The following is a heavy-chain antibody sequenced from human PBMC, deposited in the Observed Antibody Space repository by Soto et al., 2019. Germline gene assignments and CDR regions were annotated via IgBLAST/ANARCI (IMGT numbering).Heavy chain of an antibody. V-gene: IGHV3-9*01. Sequence: SLRLSCAASGFTFDDYALHWVRQAPGKGLEWVSGISWNSGSIGYADSVKGRFTISRDNAKNSLYLQMNSLRAEDTALYYCAKALGTVVTAARGCLAPDYWGQGTLVTVSS. J-gene: IGHJ4*02. CDR2: ISWNSGSI. CDR3: AKALGTVVTAARGCLAPDY. D-gene: IGHD2-2*01. CDR1: GFTFDDYA.